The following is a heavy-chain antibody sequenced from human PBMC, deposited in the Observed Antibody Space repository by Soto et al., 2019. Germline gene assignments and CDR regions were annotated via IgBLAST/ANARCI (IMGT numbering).Heavy chain of an antibody. D-gene: IGHD6-6*01. CDR2: INPNDGGT. Sequence: VASVKVSCKTSGYTFINYYLQWVRQAPGQGLEWMGRINPNDGGTIYAQNFQGRVTMTRDPSISTAYMELSRLTSDDTAVYYCVRPYSSSSNWFDPWGQGTLVTVSS. J-gene: IGHJ5*02. V-gene: IGHV1-2*06. CDR1: GYTFINYY. CDR3: VRPYSSSSNWFDP.